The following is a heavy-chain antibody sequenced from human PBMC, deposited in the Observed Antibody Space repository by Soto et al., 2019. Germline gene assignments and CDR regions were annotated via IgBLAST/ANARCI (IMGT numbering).Heavy chain of an antibody. V-gene: IGHV4-39*01. D-gene: IGHD6-6*01. J-gene: IGHJ5*02. Sequence: PXGTLALTCIVSAGSISSSSYYWGWIRQPPGKGLEWIGSIYYSGSTYYNPSLKSRVTISVDTSKNQFSLKLSSVTAADTAVFYCARHRARNWFDPWGQGTLVTVSS. CDR1: AGSISSSSYY. CDR2: IYYSGST. CDR3: ARHRARNWFDP.